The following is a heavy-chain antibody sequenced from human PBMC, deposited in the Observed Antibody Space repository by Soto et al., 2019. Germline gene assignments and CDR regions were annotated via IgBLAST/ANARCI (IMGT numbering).Heavy chain of an antibody. J-gene: IGHJ6*02. V-gene: IGHV3-23*01. CDR1: GFTFSSYA. CDR2: ISGSGAGT. CDR3: AKGPPEVQHPYYSGMDV. Sequence: EVQLLESGGGLVQPGGSLRLSCAASGFTFSSYAMSWVRQAPGKGLEWVSAISGSGAGTYHADSVKGRFTISRDNSKNTLYLQMNSLRAEDTAVYYCAKGPPEVQHPYYSGMDVWGQGTTVTVSS.